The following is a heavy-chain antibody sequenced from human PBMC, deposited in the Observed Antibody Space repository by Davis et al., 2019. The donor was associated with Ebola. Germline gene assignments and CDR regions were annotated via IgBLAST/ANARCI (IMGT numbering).Heavy chain of an antibody. V-gene: IGHV3-23*01. CDR1: GFTFSSYA. CDR3: AKAVWNYYYGMDV. CDR2: ISGSGGST. Sequence: GESLKISCAASGFTFSSYAMSWVRQAPGKGLEWVSAISGSGGSTYYADSVKGRFTISRDNSKNTLYLQMNSLRTEDTAVYYCAKAVWNYYYGMDVWGQGTTVTVSS. J-gene: IGHJ6*02. D-gene: IGHD2-21*01.